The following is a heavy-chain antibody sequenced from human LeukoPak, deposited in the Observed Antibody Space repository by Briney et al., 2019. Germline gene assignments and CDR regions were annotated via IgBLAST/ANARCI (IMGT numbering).Heavy chain of an antibody. J-gene: IGHJ3*02. CDR1: GFTFISYS. CDR2: ISSSSSYI. V-gene: IGHV3-21*01. CDR3: ARDRIVIVPAAYMDDAFDI. Sequence: PGGSLRLSCAASGFTFISYSMNWVRQAPGKGLEWVSSISSSSSYIYYADAVKGRFTISRDNAKNSLYLQMNSLRAEDTAVYYCARDRIVIVPAAYMDDAFDIWGQGTMVTVSS. D-gene: IGHD2-2*01.